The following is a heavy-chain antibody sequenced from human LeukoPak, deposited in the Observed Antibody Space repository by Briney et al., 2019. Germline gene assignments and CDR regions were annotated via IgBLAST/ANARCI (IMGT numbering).Heavy chain of an antibody. D-gene: IGHD6-13*01. J-gene: IGHJ4*02. CDR1: GFTFSSYW. Sequence: PGGSLRLSCAASGFTFSSYWMSWVRQAPGKGLEWVANIKQDGSEKYYVDSVKGRFTISRDNAKNSLYLQMNSLRAEDTAVYYCARFDLQQLVYFDYWGQGTLVTVSS. CDR3: ARFDLQQLVYFDY. CDR2: IKQDGSEK. V-gene: IGHV3-7*01.